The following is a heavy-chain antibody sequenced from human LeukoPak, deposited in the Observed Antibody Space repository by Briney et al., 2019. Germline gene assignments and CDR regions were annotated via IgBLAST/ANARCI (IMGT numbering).Heavy chain of an antibody. Sequence: ASVKVSCKASGYTFTGYYLHWVRQAPGQGLEWMGWINPSIGVTESAQMFQGRVTMTRDTSITTAYMELSSLKSDDTAVYYCTRGKLIGSLTLFDYWGQGTLITVSS. CDR2: INPSIGVT. V-gene: IGHV1-2*02. CDR3: TRGKLIGSLTLFDY. J-gene: IGHJ4*02. CDR1: GYTFTGYY. D-gene: IGHD1-26*01.